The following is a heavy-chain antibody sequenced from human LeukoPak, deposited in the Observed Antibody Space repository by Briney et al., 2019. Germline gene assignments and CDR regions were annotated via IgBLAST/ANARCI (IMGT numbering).Heavy chain of an antibody. D-gene: IGHD5-24*01. CDR3: SKGEMATIKYFDY. V-gene: IGHV3-23*01. CDR2: ISGSGGST. Sequence: GSLRLSCAASGFTFSSYAMSWVRQAPGKGLEWVSAISGSGGSTYYADSVKGRFTISRDNSKNTLYLQMNSLRAGDTAVYYCSKGEMATIKYFDYWGQGTLVTVSS. J-gene: IGHJ4*02. CDR1: GFTFSSYA.